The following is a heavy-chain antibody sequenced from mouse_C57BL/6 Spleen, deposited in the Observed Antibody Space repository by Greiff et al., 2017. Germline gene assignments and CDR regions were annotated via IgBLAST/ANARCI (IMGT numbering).Heavy chain of an antibody. J-gene: IGHJ3*01. CDR1: GYTFTSYW. CDR2: INPSNGGT. V-gene: IGHV1-53*01. D-gene: IGHD2-2*01. CDR3: ARGGNDPAWFAY. Sequence: QVHVKQSGTELVMPGASVKLSCKASGYTFTSYWLHWVKQRPGQGLEWIGNINPSNGGTNYNEKFKSKATLTVDKSSSTAYMQLSSLTSGDSSVYASARGGNDPAWFAYWGQGTLLTVSA.